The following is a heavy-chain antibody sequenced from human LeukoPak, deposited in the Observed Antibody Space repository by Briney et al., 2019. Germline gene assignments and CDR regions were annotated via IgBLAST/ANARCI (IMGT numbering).Heavy chain of an antibody. CDR1: GGTFSSYA. J-gene: IGHJ4*02. Sequence: SVRVSCKASGGTFSSYAISWVRQAPGQGLEWMGRIIPIFGIANYAQKFQGRVTITADKSTSTAYMELSSLRSEDTAVYYCAREYCSGGSCYAEFDYWGQGTLVTVSS. V-gene: IGHV1-69*04. D-gene: IGHD2-15*01. CDR3: AREYCSGGSCYAEFDY. CDR2: IIPIFGIA.